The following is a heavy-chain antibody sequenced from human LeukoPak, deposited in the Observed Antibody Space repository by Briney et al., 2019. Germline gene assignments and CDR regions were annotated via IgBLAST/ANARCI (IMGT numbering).Heavy chain of an antibody. J-gene: IGHJ5*02. CDR1: GGSISSYY. V-gene: IGHV4-59*01. Sequence: PSETLSLTCTVSGGSISSYYWSWIRQPPGNGLEWIGYIYYSGSTNYNPSLKSRVTISVDTSKNQFSLKLSSVTAADTAVYYCARESRDTRITMVRGASGSWFDPWGQGTLVTVSS. D-gene: IGHD3-10*01. CDR2: IYYSGST. CDR3: ARESRDTRITMVRGASGSWFDP.